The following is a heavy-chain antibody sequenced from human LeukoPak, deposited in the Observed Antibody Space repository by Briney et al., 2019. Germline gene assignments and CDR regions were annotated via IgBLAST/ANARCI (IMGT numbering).Heavy chain of an antibody. J-gene: IGHJ4*02. CDR3: ARDRGSAYYGGFDL. Sequence: GGSLRLSCIASGFTFDHYGLTWVRQVPGKGLECISDINWNGESTAYADSVQGRFTISRDNARNSLYLQMKSLRPDDTALYYCARDRGSAYYGGFDLWGQGALVTVSA. D-gene: IGHD3-10*01. CDR1: GFTFDHYG. CDR2: INWNGEST. V-gene: IGHV3-20*04.